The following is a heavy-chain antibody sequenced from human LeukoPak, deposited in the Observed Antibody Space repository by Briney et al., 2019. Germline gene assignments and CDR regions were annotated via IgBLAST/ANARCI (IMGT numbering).Heavy chain of an antibody. CDR1: GFTFSTST. V-gene: IGHV3-21*01. J-gene: IGHJ4*02. Sequence: GGSLRLSCAASGFTFSTSTMNWVRQAPGKGLEWVSSISSSTNYIYYADSVKGRFTISRDNAQNSLYLQMNSLRAEDTAVYYCAKVRLQFGEFDCWGQGTLVTVSS. CDR3: AKVRLQFGEFDC. D-gene: IGHD4-11*01. CDR2: ISSSTNYI.